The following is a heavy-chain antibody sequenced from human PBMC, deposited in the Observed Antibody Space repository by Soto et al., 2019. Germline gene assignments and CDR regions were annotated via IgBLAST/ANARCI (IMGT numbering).Heavy chain of an antibody. V-gene: IGHV4-31*03. CDR1: GGSIRSGGYY. CDR3: AREPLT. J-gene: IGHJ4*02. Sequence: QVQLQESGPGLVKPSQTLSLTCTVSGGSIRSGGYYWYWIRQHPGKGLEWIGYIYYSGSTYYNTSLKSRVTISVDTSKNQFSLKLSSVTAADKSVYYCAREPLTGGQGTLVTVSS. CDR2: IYYSGST.